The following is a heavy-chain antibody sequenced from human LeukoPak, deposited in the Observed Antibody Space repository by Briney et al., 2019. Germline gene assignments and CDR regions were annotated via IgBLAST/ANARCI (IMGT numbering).Heavy chain of an antibody. D-gene: IGHD2-2*02. CDR2: IYTSGST. V-gene: IGHV4-4*07. J-gene: IGHJ6*02. CDR1: GGSISSYY. Sequence: PSETLSLTCTVSGGSISSYYWSWIRQPAGKGLEWIGRIYTSGSTNYNPSLKSRVTMSVDTSKNQFSLKLSSVTAADTAVYYCAREGTLAPYQLLYRYYYYGMDVWGQGTTVTVSS. CDR3: AREGTLAPYQLLYRYYYYGMDV.